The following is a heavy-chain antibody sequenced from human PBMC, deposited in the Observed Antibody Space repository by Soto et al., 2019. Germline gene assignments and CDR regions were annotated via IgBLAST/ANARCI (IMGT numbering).Heavy chain of an antibody. V-gene: IGHV3-11*06. CDR3: ARDRGYSGYDFQY. D-gene: IGHD5-12*01. J-gene: IGHJ4*02. Sequence: PGGSLRLSCAASGFTFSDYYMSWIRQAPGKGLEWVSYISSSSSYTNYADSVKGRFTISRDNAKNSLYLQMNSLRAEDTAVYYCARDRGYSGYDFQYWGQGTLVTVSS. CDR2: ISSSSSYT. CDR1: GFTFSDYY.